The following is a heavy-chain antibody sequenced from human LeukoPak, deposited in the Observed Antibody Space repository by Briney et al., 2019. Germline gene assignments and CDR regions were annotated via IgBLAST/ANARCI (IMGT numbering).Heavy chain of an antibody. CDR2: IYTSGST. Sequence: SETLSLTCTVSGGSISSYYWSWTRQPAGKGLEWIGRIYTSGSTNYNPSLKSRVTMSVDTSKNQFSLKLSSVTAADTAVYYCASYGDSYEDAFDIWGQGTMVTVSS. D-gene: IGHD4-17*01. J-gene: IGHJ3*02. V-gene: IGHV4-4*07. CDR1: GGSISSYY. CDR3: ASYGDSYEDAFDI.